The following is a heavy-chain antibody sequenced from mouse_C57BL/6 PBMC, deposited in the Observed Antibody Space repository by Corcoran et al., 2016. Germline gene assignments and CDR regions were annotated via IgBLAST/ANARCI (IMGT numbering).Heavy chain of an antibody. D-gene: IGHD4-1*01. V-gene: IGHV1-26*01. CDR1: GYTFTDYY. CDR2: INPNNGGT. CDR3: ARTGTFAY. Sequence: EVQLQQSGPELVKPGASVKISCKASGYTFTDYYMNWVKQSHGKSLEWIGDINPNNGGTSYNQKFKSKATLTVDTSSSTAYMQLSSLTSEDSAVYYCARTGTFAYWGQGTLVTVSA. J-gene: IGHJ3*01.